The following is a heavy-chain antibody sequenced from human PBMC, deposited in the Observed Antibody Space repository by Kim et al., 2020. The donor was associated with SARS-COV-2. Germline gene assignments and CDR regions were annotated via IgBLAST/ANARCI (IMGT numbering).Heavy chain of an antibody. CDR1: GGSFSGYY. D-gene: IGHD3-10*01. Sequence: SETLSLTCAVYGGSFSGYYWSWIRQPPGKGLEWIGEINHSGSTNYNPSLKSRVTISVDTSKNQFSLKLSSVTAADTAVYYCARYMVRGVPDNWFDPWGRGTLVTVSS. CDR2: INHSGST. V-gene: IGHV4-34*01. CDR3: ARYMVRGVPDNWFDP. J-gene: IGHJ5*02.